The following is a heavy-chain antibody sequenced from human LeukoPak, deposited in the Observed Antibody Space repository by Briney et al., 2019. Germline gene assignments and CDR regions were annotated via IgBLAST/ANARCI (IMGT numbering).Heavy chain of an antibody. V-gene: IGHV4-59*01. D-gene: IGHD5-18*01. CDR1: GGSISSYY. CDR2: IYYSGST. Sequence: SETLSLTCTVSGGSISSYYWSWIRQPPGKGLEWIGYIYYSGSTNYNPSLKSRVTISVDTSKNQFSLKLSSVTAADTAVYYCASGQGSYGYSVIDYWGQGTLVTVSS. J-gene: IGHJ4*02. CDR3: ASGQGSYGYSVIDY.